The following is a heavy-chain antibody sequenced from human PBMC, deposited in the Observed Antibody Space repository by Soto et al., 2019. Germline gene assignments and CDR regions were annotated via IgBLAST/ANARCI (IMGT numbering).Heavy chain of an antibody. D-gene: IGHD1-26*01. CDR2: IYYSGST. V-gene: IGHV4-39*01. Sequence: SETLSLTCTVSGGSISSSSYYWGWIRQPPGKGLEWIGSIYYSGSTYYNPSLKSRVTISVDTSKNQFSLKLSSVTAADTAVHYCARQWWELLGWFDPWGQGTLVTVSS. CDR3: ARQWWELLGWFDP. J-gene: IGHJ5*02. CDR1: GGSISSSSYY.